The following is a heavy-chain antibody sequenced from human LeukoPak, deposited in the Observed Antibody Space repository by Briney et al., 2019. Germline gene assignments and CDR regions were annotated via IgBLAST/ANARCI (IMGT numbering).Heavy chain of an antibody. CDR3: ASKMFRGVNYPHDY. CDR1: GFTFSSYC. V-gene: IGHV3-21*01. Sequence: GGSLRLSCAASGFTFSSYCMNWVRQAPGKGLEWVASINSSSSDKYYADSVKGRFTISRDNAKNSLYLQMNSLRAEETAVYYCASKMFRGVNYPHDYWGQGTLVTVSS. D-gene: IGHD3-10*01. J-gene: IGHJ4*02. CDR2: INSSSSDK.